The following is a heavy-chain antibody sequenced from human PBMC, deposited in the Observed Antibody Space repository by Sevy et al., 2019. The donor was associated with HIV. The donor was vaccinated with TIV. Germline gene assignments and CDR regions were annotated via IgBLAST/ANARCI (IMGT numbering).Heavy chain of an antibody. J-gene: IGHJ5*02. CDR2: INTNTGNP. Sequence: ASVKVSCKASGYTFTSYAMNWVRQAPGQGLEWMGWINTNTGNPPYAQGFTGRFVFSLDTSVSTAYLQISSLKAEDTAVYYCARALTTGTTLRFDPWGQGTLVTVSS. V-gene: IGHV7-4-1*02. CDR3: ARALTTGTTLRFDP. CDR1: GYTFTSYA. D-gene: IGHD1-1*01.